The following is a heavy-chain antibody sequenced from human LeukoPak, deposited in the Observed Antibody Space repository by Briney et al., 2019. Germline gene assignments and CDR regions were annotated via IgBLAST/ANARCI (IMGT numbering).Heavy chain of an antibody. V-gene: IGHV1-8*01. CDR2: MNPNSGNT. Sequence: ASVKVSCKASGYTFTSYDFNWVRQATGQGLEWMGWMNPNSGNTGYAQKFQGRVTMTRNTSISTAYMELSSLRSEDTAVYYCARGWLVHDAFDIWGQGTMVTVSS. J-gene: IGHJ3*02. CDR3: ARGWLVHDAFDI. D-gene: IGHD6-19*01. CDR1: GYTFTSYD.